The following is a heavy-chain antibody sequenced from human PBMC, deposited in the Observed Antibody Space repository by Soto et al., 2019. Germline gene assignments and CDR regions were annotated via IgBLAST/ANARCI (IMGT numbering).Heavy chain of an antibody. V-gene: IGHV3-30*18. CDR1: GFTFSSYG. CDR3: AKLYSGYENFDY. CDR2: ISYDGSNK. D-gene: IGHD5-12*01. Sequence: GGSLRLSCAASGFTFSSYGMHWVRQAPGKGLEWVAVISYDGSNKYYADSVKGRFTISRDNSKNTLYLQMNSLRAEDTAVYYCAKLYSGYENFDYWGQGTLVTVSS. J-gene: IGHJ4*02.